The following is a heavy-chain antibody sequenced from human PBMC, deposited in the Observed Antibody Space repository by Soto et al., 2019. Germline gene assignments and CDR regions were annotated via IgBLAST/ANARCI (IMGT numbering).Heavy chain of an antibody. V-gene: IGHV4-59*01. CDR1: GDSIIRSF. Sequence: QVQLQESGPRLVKSSETLSLVCSVSGDSIIRSFWGWIRQSPGKGLEYIGYISDSGVTYYDPSLKIRVTTLVDTSKNHLSLKLTSVTAADTAMYYCARGAGDFSGLDSFDIWGQGIMVTVSS. CDR2: ISDSGVT. D-gene: IGHD2-2*03. J-gene: IGHJ3*02. CDR3: ARGAGDFSGLDSFDI.